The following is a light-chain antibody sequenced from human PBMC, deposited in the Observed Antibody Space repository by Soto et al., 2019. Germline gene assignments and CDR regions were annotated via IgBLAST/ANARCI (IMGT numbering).Light chain of an antibody. CDR2: GNN. V-gene: IGLV1-40*01. Sequence: QSVLTQPPSVSGAPGQRVTMSCTGSSSNIGAGHDVHWYQQLPGTPPNLLIYGNNNRPSGVPDRFSGSKSGTSASLAITGIQAEDEAVYYCQSFDDSLGGSYVVFGGGTKLTVL. CDR1: SSNIGAGHD. CDR3: QSFDDSLGGSYVV. J-gene: IGLJ2*01.